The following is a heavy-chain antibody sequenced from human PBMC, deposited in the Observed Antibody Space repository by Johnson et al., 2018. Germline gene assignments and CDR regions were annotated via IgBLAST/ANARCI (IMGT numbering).Heavy chain of an antibody. CDR2: INSDGSST. D-gene: IGHD3-10*01. CDR3: AKVLLWSVQYCQH. J-gene: IGHJ1*01. CDR1: GFTFSSYW. Sequence: VQLVQSGGGLVQPGGSLRLSCAASGFTFSSYWMHWVRQAPGKGLVWVSRINSDGSSTSYADSVKGRFTISRDNAKNTLYLQMNSLRAEDTAVYYCAKVLLWSVQYCQHWGQGNLVTVSS. V-gene: IGHV3-74*02.